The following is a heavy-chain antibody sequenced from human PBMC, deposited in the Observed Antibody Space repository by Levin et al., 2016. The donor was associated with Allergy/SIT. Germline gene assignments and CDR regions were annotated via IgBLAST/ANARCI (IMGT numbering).Heavy chain of an antibody. CDR1: GFTFSNCW. Sequence: GGSLRLSCAASGFTFSNCWMSWVRQAPGKGLEWVANINQDGRDKYYADSVKGRFTISRDNAKNSLYLQMDSLRVEDTAVYYCEMWIGYPADWGQGTLVTVSS. J-gene: IGHJ4*02. D-gene: IGHD3-3*01. CDR2: INQDGRDK. CDR3: EMWIGYPAD. V-gene: IGHV3-7*01.